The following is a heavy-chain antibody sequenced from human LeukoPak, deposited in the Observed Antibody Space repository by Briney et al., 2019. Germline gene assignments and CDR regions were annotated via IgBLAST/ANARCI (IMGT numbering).Heavy chain of an antibody. V-gene: IGHV4-61*02. CDR2: IYTSGST. J-gene: IGHJ4*02. CDR1: GGSISSRRYY. Sequence: PSKTLSLTCTVSGGSISSRRYYWSWIRQPAGKGLEWIGRIYTSGSTNYNPSLKIRVTMSVDTSKNQFTAKLSSVTAADTAIYYCAKNSLYGDHFDSWGQGALVTVSS. CDR3: AKNSLYGDHFDS. D-gene: IGHD4-17*01.